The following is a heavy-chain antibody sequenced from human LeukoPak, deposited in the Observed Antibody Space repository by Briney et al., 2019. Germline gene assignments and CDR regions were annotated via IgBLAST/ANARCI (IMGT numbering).Heavy chain of an antibody. D-gene: IGHD3-16*01. Sequence: GGSLRLSCAASGFTFSSYSMNWVRQAPGKGLEWVSYISSSGSTIYYADSVKGRFTISRDNAKNSLYLQMNSLRAEDTAVYYCASDIMRGLGINWFDPWGQGTLVTVSS. J-gene: IGHJ5*02. CDR2: ISSSGSTI. CDR3: ASDIMRGLGINWFDP. CDR1: GFTFSSYS. V-gene: IGHV3-48*01.